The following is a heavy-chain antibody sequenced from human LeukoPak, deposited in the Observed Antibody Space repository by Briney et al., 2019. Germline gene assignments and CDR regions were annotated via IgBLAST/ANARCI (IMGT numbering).Heavy chain of an antibody. CDR2: IYHSGST. V-gene: IGHV4-38-2*01. CDR1: GYSISSGYY. Sequence: SETLSLTCAVSGYSISSGYYWGWIRQPPGKGLEWIGSIYHSGSTHYNSSLKSQTTISVDTSKNQFSLKLTSVTAADTAMYYCARQWQSTGFDYWGPGTLVTVSS. CDR3: ARQWQSTGFDY. J-gene: IGHJ4*02. D-gene: IGHD2-2*01.